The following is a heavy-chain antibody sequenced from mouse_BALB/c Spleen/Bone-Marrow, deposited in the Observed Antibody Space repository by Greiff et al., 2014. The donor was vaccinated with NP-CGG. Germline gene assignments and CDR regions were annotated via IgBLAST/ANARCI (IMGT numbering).Heavy chain of an antibody. V-gene: IGHV1-14*01. D-gene: IGHD2-12*01. Sequence: VQLKESGPGLVKPGASVKMSCKASGYTFTSYVMHWVKQKPGQGLEWIGYINPYNDGTKYNEKFKGKATLTSDKSSGTAYMELSSLTSEDSAVYYCARSYYNYAMDYWGQGTSVTVSS. CDR1: GYTFTSYV. CDR3: ARSYYNYAMDY. J-gene: IGHJ4*01. CDR2: INPYNDGT.